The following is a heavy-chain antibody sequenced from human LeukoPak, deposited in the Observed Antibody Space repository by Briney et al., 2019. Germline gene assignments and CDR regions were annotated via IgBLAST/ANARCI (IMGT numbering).Heavy chain of an antibody. V-gene: IGHV4-59*01. CDR3: AKGRPYYYYYMDV. Sequence: SETLSLTCTVSGGSITSDYWIWIRQSPGKGLEWIGYIYYTGNTNYNPSLKSRVTFSVDTSKSQFSLKLRSVTAADTAVYYCAKGRPYYYYYMDVW. CDR2: IYYTGNT. J-gene: IGHJ6*03. CDR1: GGSITSDY.